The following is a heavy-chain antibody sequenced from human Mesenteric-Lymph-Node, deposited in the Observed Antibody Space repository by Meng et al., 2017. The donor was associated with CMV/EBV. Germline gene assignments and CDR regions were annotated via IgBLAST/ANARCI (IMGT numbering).Heavy chain of an antibody. CDR1: GFTFASHW. V-gene: IGHV3-7*01. J-gene: IGHJ6*02. Sequence: GGSLRLSCAASGFTFASHWMSWVRQAPGKGLEWVANIKPDGSEKHYLDSVKGRFTISRDNAKNSLYLQMNSLRAEDTAVYYCAREGSTVGMDVWGQGTTVTVSS. D-gene: IGHD2-21*02. CDR3: AREGSTVGMDV. CDR2: IKPDGSEK.